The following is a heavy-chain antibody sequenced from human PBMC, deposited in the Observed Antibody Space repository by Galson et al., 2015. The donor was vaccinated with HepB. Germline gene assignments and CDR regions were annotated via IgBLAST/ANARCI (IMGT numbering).Heavy chain of an antibody. CDR3: ARPRVITNQNTVIES. Sequence: QSGAEVKKPGESLKISCAGSGYIFANYWIAWVRQLPGEGLEWMGLIFPRDFDTRYSPSFQGQVTISVDTSISTAYLQWSSLKASDTAMYFCARPRVITNQNTVIESWGQGTLVTVSS. V-gene: IGHV5-51*01. CDR2: IFPRDFDT. CDR1: GYIFANYW. D-gene: IGHD1-14*01. J-gene: IGHJ4*02.